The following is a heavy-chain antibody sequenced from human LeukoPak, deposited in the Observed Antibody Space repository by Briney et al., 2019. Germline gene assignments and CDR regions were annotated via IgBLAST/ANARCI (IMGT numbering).Heavy chain of an antibody. CDR2: INPRGTAT. CDR1: GYSFTSHY. CDR3: ARVRDYYGSGSSGYYYYYYMDV. Sequence: ASVKVSCKASGYSFTSHYMHWVRQAPGQGLEWMGLINPRGTATRYAESFQGRLTLTRDLSTSTDYMELSSLRSEDTAVYYCARVRDYYGSGSSGYYYYYYMDVWGKGTTVTISS. D-gene: IGHD3-10*01. J-gene: IGHJ6*03. V-gene: IGHV1-46*01.